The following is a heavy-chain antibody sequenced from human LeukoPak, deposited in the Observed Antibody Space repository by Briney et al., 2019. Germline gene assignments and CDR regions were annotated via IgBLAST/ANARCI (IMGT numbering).Heavy chain of an antibody. CDR3: ARSPATMATGFDY. CDR2: ISAYNGNT. V-gene: IGHV1-18*01. Sequence: ASVKVSCKASGYTFTSYGISWVRQAPGQGLEWMGWISAYNGNTNYAQKLQGRVTMTTDTSTSTAYVELRSLRSDDTAVYYCARSPATMATGFDYWGQGTLVTVSS. CDR1: GYTFTSYG. D-gene: IGHD5-24*01. J-gene: IGHJ4*02.